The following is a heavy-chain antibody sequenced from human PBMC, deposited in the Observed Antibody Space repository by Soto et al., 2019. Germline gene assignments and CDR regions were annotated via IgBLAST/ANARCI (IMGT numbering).Heavy chain of an antibody. CDR1: GSTFNFYG. D-gene: IGHD6-19*01. J-gene: IGHJ4*02. V-gene: IGHV1-18*01. CDR2: ISGFNGNT. CDR3: VKDRSLAVADVYYFDY. Sequence: ASLKVSCKASGSTFNFYGITWVRQAPGQGLEWMGWISGFNGNTNYAADLQGRFTISRDNSKNTLHLQMSSLRGDDTAVYYCVKDRSLAVADVYYFDYWGPGTLVTVSS.